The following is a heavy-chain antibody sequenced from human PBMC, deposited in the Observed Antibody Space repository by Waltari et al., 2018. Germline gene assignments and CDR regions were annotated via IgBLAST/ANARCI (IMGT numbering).Heavy chain of an antibody. CDR2: INGYGDKT. CDR3: AKAHFYDTSGYIEH. CDR1: GLIFNTYA. D-gene: IGHD3-22*01. V-gene: IGHV3-23*01. J-gene: IGHJ5*02. Sequence: EVQVLESGGGWVQPGGSLRLSCAASGLIFNTYAINWVRQAPGKGLGWVSGINGYGDKTYYADPVKGRFTLSRDNSRNTLSLQMNSLRAEDTAVYYCAKAHFYDTSGYIEHWGQGTLVTVSS.